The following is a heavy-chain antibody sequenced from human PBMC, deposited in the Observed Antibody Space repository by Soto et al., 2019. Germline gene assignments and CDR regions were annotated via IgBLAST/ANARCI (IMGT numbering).Heavy chain of an antibody. CDR2: INHSGST. J-gene: IGHJ6*02. V-gene: IGHV4-34*01. CDR1: GGSFSGYY. Sequence: QVQLQQWGAGLLKPSETLSLTCAVYGGSFSGYYWSWIRQPPGKGLEWIGEINHSGSTNYNPSLKSRVTISVDTSKNQFSLKLSSVTAADTAVYYCARMRPDIVVVPAAADGMDVWGQGTTVTVSS. CDR3: ARMRPDIVVVPAAADGMDV. D-gene: IGHD2-2*01.